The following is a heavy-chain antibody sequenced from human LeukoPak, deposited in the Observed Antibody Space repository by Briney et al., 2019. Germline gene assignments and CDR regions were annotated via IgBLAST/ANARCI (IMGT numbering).Heavy chain of an antibody. V-gene: IGHV3-21*01. Sequence: GGSLGLSCSAFGFTFRSYSMKWVRQAPGKGLEWVPSISSSSSYIYYADSVKGRFTISRDNAKNSLYLQMNSLRAEDTAVYYCARGRSITIFWGYYFDYWGQGTLVTVSS. J-gene: IGHJ4*02. CDR2: ISSSSSYI. D-gene: IGHD3-9*01. CDR1: GFTFRSYS. CDR3: ARGRSITIFWGYYFDY.